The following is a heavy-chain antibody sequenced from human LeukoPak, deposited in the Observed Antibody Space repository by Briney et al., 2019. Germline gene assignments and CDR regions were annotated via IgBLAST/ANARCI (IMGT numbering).Heavy chain of an antibody. CDR3: ARSFFKDIVVVPAARDAFDI. Sequence: GGSLRLSCAASGFTFSSSWMAWVRQAPGKGLEWVAVISYDGSNKYYADSVKGRFTISRDNSKNTLYLQMNSLRAEDTAVYYCARSFFKDIVVVPAARDAFDIWGQGTMVTVSS. V-gene: IGHV3-30-3*01. D-gene: IGHD2-2*01. J-gene: IGHJ3*02. CDR2: ISYDGSNK. CDR1: GFTFSSSW.